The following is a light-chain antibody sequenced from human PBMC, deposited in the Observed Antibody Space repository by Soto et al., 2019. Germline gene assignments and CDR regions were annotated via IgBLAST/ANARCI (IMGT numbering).Light chain of an antibody. CDR3: SSYTSSITVL. Sequence: QSVLTQPASLSGSPGQSITISCTGTSTDVGGYNYVSWYQQHPGKAPKLMIYDVSNRPSGVSNRFSGSKSGNTASLTISGLQAEDEADYYCSSYTSSITVLFGGGTKLTVL. CDR1: STDVGGYNY. V-gene: IGLV2-14*01. CDR2: DVS. J-gene: IGLJ2*01.